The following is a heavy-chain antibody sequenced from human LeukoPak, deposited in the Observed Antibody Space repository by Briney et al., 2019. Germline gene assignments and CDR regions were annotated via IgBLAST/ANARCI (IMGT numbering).Heavy chain of an antibody. J-gene: IGHJ3*02. V-gene: IGHV4-34*01. Sequence: SETLSLTCAVYGGSFSGYYWSWIRQPPGKGLEWIGEINHSGSTNYNPSLKSRVTISADTSKNQFSLKLSSVTAADTAVYYCASGYCGGACQLGGVDMWGQGTMVTVSS. CDR3: ASGYCGGACQLGGVDM. CDR1: GGSFSGYY. CDR2: INHSGST. D-gene: IGHD2-21*02.